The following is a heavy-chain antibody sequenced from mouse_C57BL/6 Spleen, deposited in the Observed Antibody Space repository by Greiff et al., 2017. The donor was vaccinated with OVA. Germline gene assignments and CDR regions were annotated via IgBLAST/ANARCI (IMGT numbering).Heavy chain of an antibody. Sequence: EVMLVESGGGLVKPGGSLKLSCAASGFTFSSYAMSWVRQTPEKRLEWVATISDGGSYTYYPDNVKGRFTISRDNAKNNLYLQMSHLKSEDTAMYYCARDNWDGYFDYWGQGTTLTVSS. J-gene: IGHJ2*01. CDR1: GFTFSSYA. D-gene: IGHD4-1*01. CDR3: ARDNWDGYFDY. CDR2: ISDGGSYT. V-gene: IGHV5-4*01.